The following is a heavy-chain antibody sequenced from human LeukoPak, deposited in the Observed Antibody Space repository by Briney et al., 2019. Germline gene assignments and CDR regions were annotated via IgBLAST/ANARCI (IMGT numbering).Heavy chain of an antibody. J-gene: IGHJ4*02. CDR2: IYYSGST. CDR3: ASRSAAEYYFDY. CDR1: GGSISSYY. Sequence: SETLSLTCTVSGGSISSYYWSWIRQPPGKGLEWIGYIYYSGSTNYNPSLKSRVTISVDTSKNQFSLKLSSVTAADTAVYYCASRSAAEYYFDYWGQGTLVTVSS. D-gene: IGHD6-13*01. V-gene: IGHV4-59*01.